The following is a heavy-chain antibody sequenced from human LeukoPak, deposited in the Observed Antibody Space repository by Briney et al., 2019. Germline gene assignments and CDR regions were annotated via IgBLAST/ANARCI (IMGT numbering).Heavy chain of an antibody. J-gene: IGHJ4*02. D-gene: IGHD3-9*01. CDR1: GFTFDDYA. CDR2: ISWNSGSI. Sequence: PGRSLRLSCAASGFTFDDYAMHWVRQAPGKGLEWVSGISWNSGSIGYADSVKGRFTISRDNAKNSLYLQMNSLRAEDTAVYYCARDSRSYYDILHYFDYWGQGTQVTVSS. CDR3: ARDSRSYYDILHYFDY. V-gene: IGHV3-9*01.